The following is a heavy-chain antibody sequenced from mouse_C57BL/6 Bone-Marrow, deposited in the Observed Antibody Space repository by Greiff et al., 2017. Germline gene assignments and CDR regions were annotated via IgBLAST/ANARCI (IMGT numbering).Heavy chain of an antibody. Sequence: VQLQQSGTVLARPGASVKMSCKTSGYTFTSYWMHWVKQRPGQGLEWIGAIYPGNSDTSYNQKFKGKAKLTAVTSASTAYMELSSLTNEDSAVYYCTRWLRLRRYYFDYWGQGTTLTVSS. CDR2: IYPGNSDT. V-gene: IGHV1-5*01. J-gene: IGHJ2*01. D-gene: IGHD3-2*02. CDR3: TRWLRLRRYYFDY. CDR1: GYTFTSYW.